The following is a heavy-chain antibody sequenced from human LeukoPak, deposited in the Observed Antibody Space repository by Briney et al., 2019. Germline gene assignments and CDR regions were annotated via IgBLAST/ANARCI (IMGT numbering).Heavy chain of an antibody. D-gene: IGHD3-3*01. CDR1: GFTVSSNY. CDR2: ISGGGDT. CDR3: ARAHYDFWSGYYEFNWFDP. Sequence: GGSLRLSCAASGFTVSSNYMSWVRQAPGMGLEWVSVISGGGDTYYADSVKGRFTISRDNSKNTLYLQMNSLRAEDTAVYYCARAHYDFWSGYYEFNWFDPWGQGTLVTVSS. J-gene: IGHJ5*02. V-gene: IGHV3-53*01.